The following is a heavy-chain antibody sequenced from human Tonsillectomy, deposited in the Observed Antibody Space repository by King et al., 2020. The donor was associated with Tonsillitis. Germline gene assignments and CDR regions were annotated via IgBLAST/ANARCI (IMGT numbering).Heavy chain of an antibody. CDR3: ARGGRFLEWLLSPFDH. V-gene: IGHV1-69*01. CDR2: IIPIFGTA. Sequence: QLVQSGAEVKKPGSSVKVSCRASGGTFSSYAISWVRQAPGQGLEWMGGIIPIFGTANYAQKFQCRVTITADESTSTAYMELRSPRSEDTAVYYSARGGRFLEWLLSPFDHWGQGTLVTVSS. J-gene: IGHJ4*02. CDR1: GGTFSSYA. D-gene: IGHD3-3*01.